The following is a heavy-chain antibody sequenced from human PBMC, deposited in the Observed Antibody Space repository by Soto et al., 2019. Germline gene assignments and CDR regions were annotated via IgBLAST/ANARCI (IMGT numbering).Heavy chain of an antibody. J-gene: IGHJ6*02. CDR2: IHYTGNT. Sequence: PSETLSFTCTVSGDSSVSSSSYYWGWIRQPPGKGLAWIGSIHYTGNTFYSPSFRSRLTISVATSKSQFSLKLRSVTAADTATYYCASEVSSTDGMDVWGQGTTVTVSS. CDR3: ASEVSSTDGMDV. CDR1: GDSSVSSSSYY. D-gene: IGHD2-15*01. V-gene: IGHV4-39*01.